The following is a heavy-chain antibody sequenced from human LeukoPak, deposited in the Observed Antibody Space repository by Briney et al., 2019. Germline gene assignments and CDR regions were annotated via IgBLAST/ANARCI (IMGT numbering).Heavy chain of an antibody. V-gene: IGHV3-74*01. J-gene: IGHJ4*02. CDR1: GFTFTSYW. Sequence: GGSLRLSCAASGFTFTSYWMHWVRQAPGKGLVWVSRINSDGSSTTYADSVKGRFTISRDNAKNTLYLQMHSLRDEDTAVYYCARSGYGSRWYFFDHWGQGTLVTVSS. D-gene: IGHD6-13*01. CDR3: ARSGYGSRWYFFDH. CDR2: INSDGSST.